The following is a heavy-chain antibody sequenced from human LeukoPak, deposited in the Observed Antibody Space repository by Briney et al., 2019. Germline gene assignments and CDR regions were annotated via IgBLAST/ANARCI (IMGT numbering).Heavy chain of an antibody. D-gene: IGHD3-16*01. CDR3: ARRAGAYTHPYDY. Sequence: GRSLRLSCATSGFTFDDYAMHWVRQAPGKGLEWVSGISWNSGSINYADSVKGRFTISIDNSKNTLYLQMNSLRAEDTAVYYCARRAGAYTHPYDYWGQGTLVTVS. CDR2: ISWNSGSI. J-gene: IGHJ4*02. CDR1: GFTFDDYA. V-gene: IGHV3-9*01.